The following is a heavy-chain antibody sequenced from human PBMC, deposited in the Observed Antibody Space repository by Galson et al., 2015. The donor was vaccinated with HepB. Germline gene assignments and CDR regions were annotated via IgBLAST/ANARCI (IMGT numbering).Heavy chain of an antibody. CDR2: ISYDGSNK. V-gene: IGHV3-30*04. J-gene: IGHJ6*02. CDR3: ARAQYCSGGSCCRTTSCYYYYGMDV. D-gene: IGHD2-15*01. Sequence: SLRLSCAASGFTFSSYAMHWVRQAPGKGLEWVAVISYDGSNKYYADSVKGRFTISRDNSKNTLYLQMNSLRAEDTAVYYCARAQYCSGGSCCRTTSCYYYYGMDVWGQGTTVTVSS. CDR1: GFTFSSYA.